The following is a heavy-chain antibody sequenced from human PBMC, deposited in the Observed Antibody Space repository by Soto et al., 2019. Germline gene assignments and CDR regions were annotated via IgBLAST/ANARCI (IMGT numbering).Heavy chain of an antibody. Sequence: SETLSLTCTVSGASFSSYYWTWIRQPPGKGLEWIGYINYSGSTSYNPSLRSRVAISVDRSKNQFSLRLTSVTAADTAVYYCARVWYSSGLEWIDPWGQGTLVTVSS. CDR2: INYSGST. D-gene: IGHD6-19*01. CDR3: ARVWYSSGLEWIDP. J-gene: IGHJ5*02. CDR1: GASFSSYY. V-gene: IGHV4-59*01.